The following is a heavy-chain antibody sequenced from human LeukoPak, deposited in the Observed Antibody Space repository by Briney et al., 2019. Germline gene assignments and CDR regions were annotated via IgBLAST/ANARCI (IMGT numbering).Heavy chain of an antibody. CDR1: GYTFTSYD. J-gene: IGHJ4*02. V-gene: IGHV1-3*01. Sequence: ASVKVSCKASGYTFTSYDINWVRQAPGQRLEWMGWINAGNGNTKYSQKFQGRVTITRDTSASTAYMELRSLRSDDTAVYYCARDRLRFLEWLSDDYWGQGTLVTVSS. CDR3: ARDRLRFLEWLSDDY. CDR2: INAGNGNT. D-gene: IGHD3-3*01.